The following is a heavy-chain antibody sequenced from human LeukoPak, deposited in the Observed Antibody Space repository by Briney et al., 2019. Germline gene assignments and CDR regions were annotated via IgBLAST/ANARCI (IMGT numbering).Heavy chain of an antibody. D-gene: IGHD1-26*01. CDR2: INSDGSST. CDR1: GFSFSTYW. J-gene: IGHJ4*02. CDR3: VRSLLGALDY. V-gene: IGHV3-74*01. Sequence: GGSLRLSCAVSGFSFSTYWMHWVRQAPGKGLVWVSRINSDGSSTSYADSVKGRFTISRDNAKNTLYSQMNSLRTEDTATYYCVRSLLGALDYWGQGTLVTVSS.